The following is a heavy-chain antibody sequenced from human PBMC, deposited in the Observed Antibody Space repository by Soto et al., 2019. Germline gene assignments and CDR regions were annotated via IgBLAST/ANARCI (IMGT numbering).Heavy chain of an antibody. CDR2: IWYDGSNK. CDR1: GFTFSSYG. CDR3: ARGGASYYYYMDV. V-gene: IGHV3-33*01. Sequence: QVQLVESGGGVVQPGRSLRLSCAASGFTFSSYGMHWVRQAPGKGLEGVAGIWYDGSNKYYADSVKGRFTISRDNSKNTLYLQMNSLRAEDTAVYYCARGGASYYYYMDVWGKGTTVTVSS. J-gene: IGHJ6*03.